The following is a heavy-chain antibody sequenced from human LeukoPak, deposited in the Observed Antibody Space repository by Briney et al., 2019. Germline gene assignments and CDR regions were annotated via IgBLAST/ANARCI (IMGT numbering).Heavy chain of an antibody. J-gene: IGHJ6*02. CDR2: IVVGSVNT. CDR1: VFTLTSSA. V-gene: IGHV1-58*02. D-gene: IGHD3-22*01. Sequence: SVKVSCKPSVFTLTSSAMQWVRQARRERREWIGLIVVGSVNTNYAQKFQERVTITRDMSTSTAYMELSNLRSEDTAVYDCAVAYYYDSSGYYSAYGMDVWGQGTTVTVSS. CDR3: AVAYYYDSSGYYSAYGMDV.